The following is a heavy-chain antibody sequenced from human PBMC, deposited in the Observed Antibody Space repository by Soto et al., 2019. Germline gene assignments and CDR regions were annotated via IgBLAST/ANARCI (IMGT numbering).Heavy chain of an antibody. V-gene: IGHV1-3*01. D-gene: IGHD5-12*01. CDR1: GYTFTSYA. J-gene: IGHJ5*02. CDR3: ASGRPLDDSGWPEGFDP. Sequence: QVQLVQSGAEVKKPGASVKVSCKASGYTFTSYAMHWVRQAPGQRLEWMGWINAGNGNTKYSQKFQGRVTITRHTSASTAYMELSRLRSEDTAVYYCASGRPLDDSGWPEGFDPWGQGTLVTVSS. CDR2: INAGNGNT.